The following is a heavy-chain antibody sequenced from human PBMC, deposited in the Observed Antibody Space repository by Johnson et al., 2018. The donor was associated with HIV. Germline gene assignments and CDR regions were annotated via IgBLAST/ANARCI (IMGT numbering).Heavy chain of an antibody. Sequence: QVQLVESGGGLVKPGGSLRLSCAASGFTFSDYYMSWIRQAPGKGLEWVSYISSSGSTIFYADSVKGRFTISRDNAKNSLYLQMHSLRAEYTAVYYCASGYYYGSGTYHGAFDIWGQGTMVTVSS. CDR1: GFTFSDYY. D-gene: IGHD3-10*01. CDR3: ASGYYYGSGTYHGAFDI. CDR2: ISSSGSTI. J-gene: IGHJ3*02. V-gene: IGHV3-11*04.